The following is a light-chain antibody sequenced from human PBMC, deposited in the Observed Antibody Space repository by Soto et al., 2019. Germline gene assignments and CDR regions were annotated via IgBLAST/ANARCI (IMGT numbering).Light chain of an antibody. V-gene: IGLV3-21*04. CDR2: YDS. CDR3: HVWDSIIDHVV. Sequence: SYELTQPPSVSVAPGKTARITCGGNNIGSKSVHWYQQKPGQAPVLVIYYDSDRPSGIPERFSGSNSVNTSTLTISRVEAGDEVAYYCHVWDSIIDHVVYGGGTKVTV. CDR1: NIGSKS. J-gene: IGLJ2*01.